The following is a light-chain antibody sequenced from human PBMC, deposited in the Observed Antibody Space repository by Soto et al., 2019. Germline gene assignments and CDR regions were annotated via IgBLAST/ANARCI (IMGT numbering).Light chain of an antibody. CDR3: QQRSNWPPT. V-gene: IGKV3-11*01. Sequence: EIVLTQSPGTLSLSPVERATFSCRASQSVSSNLAWYQQKPGQAPRLLIYDASNRATGIPARFSGSGSGTDFTLTISSLEPEDFAVYYCQQRSNWPPTFGPGTKVDIK. CDR1: QSVSSN. CDR2: DAS. J-gene: IGKJ3*01.